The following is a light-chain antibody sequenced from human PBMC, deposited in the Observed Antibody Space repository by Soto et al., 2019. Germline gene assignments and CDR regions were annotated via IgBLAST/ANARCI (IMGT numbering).Light chain of an antibody. J-gene: IGKJ5*01. CDR2: AAS. V-gene: IGKV1-39*01. CDR3: QQSYSTPIT. Sequence: IPFAQSPSSLSASVGDRVTIPCRASHGISSYLAWYQQEPGKAPKLLIYAASTLQSGVPSRFSGSGSGTDFTLTIGSLQPDDFATYYCQQSYSTPITFGQGTRLEIK. CDR1: HGISSY.